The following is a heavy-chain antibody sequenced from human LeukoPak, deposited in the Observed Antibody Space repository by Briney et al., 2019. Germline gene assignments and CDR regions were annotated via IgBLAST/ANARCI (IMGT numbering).Heavy chain of an antibody. D-gene: IGHD3-22*01. V-gene: IGHV3-30*18. Sequence: PGRSLRLSCAAFGFTFSSNGMHWVRQAPGKGLEWVAVISYDGSNKYYADSVKGRFTISRDNSKNTLYLQMNSLRAEDTAVYYCAKDLYYYDSSGYSAWGQGTLVTVSS. CDR3: AKDLYYYDSSGYSA. J-gene: IGHJ5*02. CDR2: ISYDGSNK. CDR1: GFTFSSNG.